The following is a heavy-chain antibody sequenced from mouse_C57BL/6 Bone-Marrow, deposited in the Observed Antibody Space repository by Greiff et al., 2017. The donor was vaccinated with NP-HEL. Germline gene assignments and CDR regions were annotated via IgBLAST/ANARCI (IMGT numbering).Heavy chain of an antibody. CDR3: TTGSSPYWYFDV. D-gene: IGHD1-1*01. CDR1: GFNIKDYY. Sequence: EVKLEESGAELVRPGASVKLSCTASGFNIKDYYMHWVKQRPEQGLEWIGRIDPEDGDTDYAPKFQGQATMTADTSSNTAYLQLSSLTSEDTAVYYCTTGSSPYWYFDVWGTGTTVTVSS. J-gene: IGHJ1*03. V-gene: IGHV14-1*01. CDR2: IDPEDGDT.